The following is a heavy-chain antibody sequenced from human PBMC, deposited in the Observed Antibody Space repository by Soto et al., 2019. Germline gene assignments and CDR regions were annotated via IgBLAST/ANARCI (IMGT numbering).Heavy chain of an antibody. CDR3: ARGRNYDFWSGFHYGMDV. D-gene: IGHD3-3*01. CDR2: IYYSGST. CDR1: GGSISSYY. J-gene: IGHJ6*02. V-gene: IGHV4-59*01. Sequence: SETLSLTCTVSGGSISSYYWSWIRQPPGKGLEWIGYIYYSGSTNYNPSLKSRVTISVDTSKNQFSLKLSSVTAADTAVYYCARGRNYDFWSGFHYGMDVWGQGTTVTVS.